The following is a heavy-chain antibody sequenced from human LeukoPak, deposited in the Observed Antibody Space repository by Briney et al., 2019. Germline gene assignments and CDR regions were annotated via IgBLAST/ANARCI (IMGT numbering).Heavy chain of an antibody. CDR1: GFTLSSHP. Sequence: GGSLRLSCAASGFTLSSHPMNWVRQAPGKGLEWVSYIGNDGRMMYYADSVKGRFTISRDSAKNSLYLQMNSLGADDTAVYYCARDASHFDSSGYFHNYYYGMDVWGQGTTVTRSS. CDR3: ARDASHFDSSGYFHNYYYGMDV. D-gene: IGHD3-22*01. V-gene: IGHV3-48*03. J-gene: IGHJ6*02. CDR2: IGNDGRMM.